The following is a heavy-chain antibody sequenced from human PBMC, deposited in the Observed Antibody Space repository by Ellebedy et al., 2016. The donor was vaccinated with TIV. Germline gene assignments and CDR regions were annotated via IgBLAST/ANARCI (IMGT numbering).Heavy chain of an antibody. J-gene: IGHJ4*02. CDR3: ARDVLWPRPVRTLHYFDY. CDR2: TSAYNGNT. V-gene: IGHV1-18*01. D-gene: IGHD5-12*01. Sequence: AASVKVSCKASGYTFTSYGISWVRPAPGQGLAWMGWTSAYNGNTNYAQKLQGRVTMTTATSTSTAYLEVRSLRSDDTAVYYWARDVLWPRPVRTLHYFDYWGQGTLVTVSS. CDR1: GYTFTSYG.